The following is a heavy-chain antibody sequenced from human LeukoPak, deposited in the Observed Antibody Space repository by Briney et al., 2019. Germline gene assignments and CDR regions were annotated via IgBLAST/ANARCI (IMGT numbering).Heavy chain of an antibody. J-gene: IGHJ5*02. CDR1: GASISSGNW. Sequence: SETLSLTCAVSGASISSGNWWSWIRQSPGKGLEWIGEIYHTGSTNYNPSLKSRVTISVDKSKNRFSLMLSSMTAADTAVYYCARTEEGYYGSGTTQAWGQGTLVTLSS. CDR3: ARTEEGYYGSGTTQA. V-gene: IGHV4-4*02. CDR2: IYHTGST. D-gene: IGHD3-10*01.